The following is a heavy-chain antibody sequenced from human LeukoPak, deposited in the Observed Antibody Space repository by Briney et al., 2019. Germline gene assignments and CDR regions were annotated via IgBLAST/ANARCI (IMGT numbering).Heavy chain of an antibody. V-gene: IGHV3-23*01. D-gene: IGHD1-26*01. CDR2: ISGSGGST. CDR1: GFTFSSYA. CDR3: AKEVGGSYYHFDY. J-gene: IGHJ4*02. Sequence: GGSLRLSCAASGFTFSSYAMSWVRQAPGKGLEWVSTISGSGGSTYYADSVKGRFTISRDNSKNMLYLQMNSLRAEDTAVYYCAKEVGGSYYHFDYWGQGTLVTVSS.